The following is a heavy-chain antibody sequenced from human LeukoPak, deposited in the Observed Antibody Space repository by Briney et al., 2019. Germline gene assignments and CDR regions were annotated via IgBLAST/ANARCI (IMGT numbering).Heavy chain of an antibody. Sequence: GGSLRLSCAASGFTFSTYAMHWVRQAPGKGLEWVAVISYDGSNKYYADSVKGRFTISRDNSKNTLYLQMNSLRAEDTAVYYCARDRMVTLYYFEHWGQGTLVTVSS. CDR2: ISYDGSNK. D-gene: IGHD2-21*02. J-gene: IGHJ4*02. V-gene: IGHV3-30-3*01. CDR1: GFTFSTYA. CDR3: ARDRMVTLYYFEH.